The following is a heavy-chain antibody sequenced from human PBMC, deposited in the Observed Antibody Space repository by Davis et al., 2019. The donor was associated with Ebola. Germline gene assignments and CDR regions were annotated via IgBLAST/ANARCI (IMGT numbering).Heavy chain of an antibody. V-gene: IGHV4-59*08. CDR2: THHSGRT. Sequence: SETLSLTCNVSGGSVSAYYWSWIRQSPGKGLEWIGHTHHSGRTNFNPSLQSRVTMSVDTSKNQFSLRLRSLTAADTAVYYCARRLGGSYGFYVFDYWGQGTLVTVSS. J-gene: IGHJ4*02. D-gene: IGHD1-26*01. CDR1: GGSVSAYY. CDR3: ARRLGGSYGFYVFDY.